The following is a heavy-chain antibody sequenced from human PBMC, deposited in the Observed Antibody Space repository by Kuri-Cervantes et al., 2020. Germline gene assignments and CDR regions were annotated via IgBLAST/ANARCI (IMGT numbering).Heavy chain of an antibody. CDR1: GFTFSSYG. D-gene: IGHD1-26*01. CDR2: ISYDGSNK. V-gene: IGHV3-30*19. J-gene: IGHJ4*02. CDR3: VRECIVGAAADY. Sequence: GGSLRLSCAASGFTFSSYGMHWVRQAPGKGLEWVAVISYDGSNKYYADSVKGRFTISRDNSKNTLYLQMNSLRAEDTAVYYCVRECIVGAAADYWGQGTLVTVSS.